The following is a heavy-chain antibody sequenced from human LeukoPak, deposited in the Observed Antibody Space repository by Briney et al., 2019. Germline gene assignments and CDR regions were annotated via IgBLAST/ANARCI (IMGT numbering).Heavy chain of an antibody. CDR3: ARVVGYCSGASCYGIMYYFDH. CDR2: MYFSGST. D-gene: IGHD2-15*01. J-gene: IGHJ4*02. V-gene: IGHV4-59*01. CDR1: GGSISRYY. Sequence: PSETLSLTCSVSGGSISRYYWSWIRQPPGKGLEWIGYMYFSGSTNYYPSLKSRVTVSVDTSKNQVSLKLSSVTAADTAVYYCARVVGYCSGASCYGIMYYFDHWGQGTLVTVSS.